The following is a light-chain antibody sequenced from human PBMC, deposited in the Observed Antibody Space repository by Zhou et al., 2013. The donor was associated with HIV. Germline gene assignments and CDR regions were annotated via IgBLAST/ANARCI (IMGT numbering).Light chain of an antibody. J-gene: IGKJ1*01. Sequence: DILLTQSPPSLSASVGDTVTIICRASQSVDRYLNWYQQKSGKAPNLLIYGAYSLQTEVPSRFSGSGSDTDFSLTINSLQPEDSATYYCQQSYNVPRTFGQGTKVEIK. CDR3: QQSYNVPRT. CDR2: GAY. V-gene: IGKV1-39*01. CDR1: QSVDRY.